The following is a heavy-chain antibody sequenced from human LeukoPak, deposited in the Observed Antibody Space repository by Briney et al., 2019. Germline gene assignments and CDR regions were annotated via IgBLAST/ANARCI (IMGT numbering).Heavy chain of an antibody. CDR2: IYYSGST. J-gene: IGHJ6*02. Sequence: SETLSLTCTVSGGSISSYYWSWIRQPPGKGLEWIGYIYYSGSTNYNPSLKSRVTISVDTSKNPFSLKLSSVTAADTAVYYCARVTVVGKYYYYGMDVWDQGTTVTVSS. V-gene: IGHV4-59*01. D-gene: IGHD3-22*01. CDR3: ARVTVVGKYYYYGMDV. CDR1: GGSISSYY.